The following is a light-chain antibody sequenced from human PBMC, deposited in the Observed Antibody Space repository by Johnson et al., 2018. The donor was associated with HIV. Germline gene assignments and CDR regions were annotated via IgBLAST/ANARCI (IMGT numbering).Light chain of an antibody. CDR2: ENN. CDR3: ATWDSSLSASYV. CDR1: TSNIGNNY. J-gene: IGLJ1*01. V-gene: IGLV1-51*02. Sequence: QSVLTQPPSVSAAPGQKVTISCSGGTSNIGNNYVSWYQHLPGTAPKLLIYENNKRPSGIPDRFSGAKSGTSATLAITGLQTGDEGDYYCATWDSSLSASYVFGTGTKVTVL.